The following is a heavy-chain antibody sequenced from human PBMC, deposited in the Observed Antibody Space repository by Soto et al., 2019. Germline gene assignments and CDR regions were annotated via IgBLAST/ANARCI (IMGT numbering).Heavy chain of an antibody. D-gene: IGHD3-3*01. V-gene: IGHV1-8*01. Sequence: ASVKVSCKASGYTFTSYDINWVRQATGQGLEWMGWMNPNSGNTGYAQKFQGRVTMTRNTSISTAYMXLXSLRSEDTAVYYCARASDDFWSGYYGMDVWGQGTTVTVSS. CDR2: MNPNSGNT. CDR3: ARASDDFWSGYYGMDV. CDR1: GYTFTSYD. J-gene: IGHJ6*02.